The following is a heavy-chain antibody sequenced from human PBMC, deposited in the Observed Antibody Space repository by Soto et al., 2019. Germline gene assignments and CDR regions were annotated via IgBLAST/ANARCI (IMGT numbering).Heavy chain of an antibody. CDR2: VVPKIGSI. D-gene: IGHD1-20*01. J-gene: IGHJ4*02. CDR1: RGTFSSYT. V-gene: IGHV1-69*02. CDR3: TSGGRENNWIAGNFDY. Sequence: QVHLVQSGAEVKKPGSSVKVSCRAPRGTFSSYTINWVRQAPGQGLEWMGRVVPKIGSINFVRKFQGRLTLTADKSTRTAFLELGSLRAEDAAVYYCTSGGRENNWIAGNFDYWGQGTQVTVSS.